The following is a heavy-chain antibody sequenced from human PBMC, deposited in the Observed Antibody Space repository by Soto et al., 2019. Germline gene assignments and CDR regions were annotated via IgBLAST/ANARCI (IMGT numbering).Heavy chain of an antibody. J-gene: IGHJ6*02. V-gene: IGHV1-46*01. Sequence: ASLKVAWKTSGYDVSRYPIHWGRQGTRKGLEWMGIINPTGGGRTKYAQKFQGRVSVTSDRSTITVYMELTSMRSYDTAVYYCAKVGETDGPPHLDYYYYGMDVWGQGTTVTVSS. CDR3: AKVGETDGPPHLDYYYYGMDV. CDR1: GYDVSRYP. CDR2: INPTGGGRT. D-gene: IGHD3-3*02.